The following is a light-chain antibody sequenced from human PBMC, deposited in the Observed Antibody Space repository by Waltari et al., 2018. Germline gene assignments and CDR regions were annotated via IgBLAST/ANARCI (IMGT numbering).Light chain of an antibody. V-gene: IGKV1-39*01. CDR1: QSISSY. Sequence: DIQMTQSPSSLSASVGDRVTITCRASQSISSYLNWYQQKPGKAPKLLIYAASSLQSGVPLRFSGSGSETEFTLTISSLQPEDFATYYCQQSYSTPLFTFGPGTKVDIK. J-gene: IGKJ3*01. CDR3: QQSYSTPLFT. CDR2: AAS.